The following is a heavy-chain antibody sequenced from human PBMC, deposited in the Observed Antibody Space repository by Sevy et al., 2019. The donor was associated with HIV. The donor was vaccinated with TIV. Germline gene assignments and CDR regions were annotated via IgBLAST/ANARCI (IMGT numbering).Heavy chain of an antibody. CDR1: GFTFSDYG. J-gene: IGHJ5*01. V-gene: IGHV3-23*01. D-gene: IGHD1-1*01. CDR3: GKRRTTGTSDWFDS. Sequence: GGSLRLSCAASGFTFSDYGMTWVRQAPGKGLECVSSISNSGAGTYYADSVKGRFIISRDNSKNTVYLQMNSLRAEDTALYYCGKRRTTGTSDWFDSWGQGTLVTVSS. CDR2: ISNSGAGT.